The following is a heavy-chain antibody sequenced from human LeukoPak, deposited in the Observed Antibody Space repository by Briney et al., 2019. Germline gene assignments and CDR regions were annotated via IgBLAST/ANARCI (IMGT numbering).Heavy chain of an antibody. D-gene: IGHD3-10*01. Sequence: PSATLSLTCIVSGGSIRSYYWNWIRQPPGKGLEWIAYIDYSGSTDYNPSLKSRVTISVDTSKNQFSLRLSSVTAADTAVYYCARESYYYTSGSYHPDYYFDYWGQGTLVTVSS. CDR2: IDYSGST. J-gene: IGHJ4*02. CDR1: GGSIRSYY. CDR3: ARESYYYTSGSYHPDYYFDY. V-gene: IGHV4-59*01.